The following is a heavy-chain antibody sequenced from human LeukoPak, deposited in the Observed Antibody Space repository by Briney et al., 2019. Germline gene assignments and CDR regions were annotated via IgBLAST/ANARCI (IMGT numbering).Heavy chain of an antibody. Sequence: GGSLRLSCAASGFTFSSYSMNWVRQAPGRGLEWVSSISSSSSYIYYAGSVKGRFTISRDNAKNSLYLQMNSLRAEDTAVYYCARLLRLGGNWFDPWGQGTLVTVSS. CDR1: GFTFSSYS. V-gene: IGHV3-21*01. J-gene: IGHJ5*02. D-gene: IGHD2-15*01. CDR2: ISSSSSYI. CDR3: ARLLRLGGNWFDP.